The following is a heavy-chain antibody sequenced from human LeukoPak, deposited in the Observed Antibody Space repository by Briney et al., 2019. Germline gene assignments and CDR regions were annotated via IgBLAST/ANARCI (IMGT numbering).Heavy chain of an antibody. J-gene: IGHJ5*02. CDR3: ARDDIGYSSSSGFLIDP. CDR2: INPSGGGT. Sequence: GASVKVSCKASGYTFTSYYMHWVRQAPGQGLEWMGIINPSGGGTSYAQKFQGRVTMTRDTSTSTVYMELSSLRSEDTAVYYCARDDIGYSSSSGFLIDPWGQGTLVTVSS. V-gene: IGHV1-46*01. D-gene: IGHD6-6*01. CDR1: GYTFTSYY.